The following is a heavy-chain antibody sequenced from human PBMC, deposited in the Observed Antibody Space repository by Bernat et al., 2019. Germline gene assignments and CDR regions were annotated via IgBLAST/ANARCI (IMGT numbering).Heavy chain of an antibody. J-gene: IGHJ4*02. CDR2: IWYDGSNK. CDR1: GFTFSSYG. CDR3: ARSDYDILTGYYTDLDY. D-gene: IGHD3-9*01. V-gene: IGHV3-33*01. Sequence: QVQLVESGGGVVQPGRSLRLSCAASGFTFSSYGIHWVRQAPGKGLEWVAVIWYDGSNKYYADSVKGRFTISRDNSKNTLYLQMNSLRAEDTAVYYCARSDYDILTGYYTDLDYWGQGTLVTVSS.